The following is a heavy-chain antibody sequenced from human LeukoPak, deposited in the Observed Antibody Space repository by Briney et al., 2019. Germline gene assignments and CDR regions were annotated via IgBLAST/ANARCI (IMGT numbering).Heavy chain of an antibody. CDR2: IYYSGST. CDR3: ARHTTYLANFDY. D-gene: IGHD1-14*01. V-gene: IGHV4-59*08. J-gene: IGHJ4*02. Sequence: SVTLSLTCTVSGGPISIYYWRWIRQPPGKGLEWIGYIYYSGSTNYNPSLKRRVTISVDTSKNQFSLKLSSVTAADTAVYYCARHTTYLANFDYWGQGTLVTVSS. CDR1: GGPISIYY.